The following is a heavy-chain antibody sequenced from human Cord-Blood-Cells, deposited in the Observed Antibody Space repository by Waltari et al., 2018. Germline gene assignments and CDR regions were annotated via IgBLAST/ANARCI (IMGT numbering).Heavy chain of an antibody. CDR2: IRSKAYGGTT. V-gene: IGHV3-49*04. CDR3: TRARSSGFYDY. J-gene: IGHJ4*02. Sequence: EVQLVESGGGLVQPGRSLRLSCTASGFTFGDYAMSWVRQAPGKGLEWVGFIRSKAYGGTTEYAASVKGRFTISRDDSKSIAYLQMNSLKTEDTAVYYCTRARSSGFYDYWGQGTLVTVSS. D-gene: IGHD3-10*01. CDR1: GFTFGDYA.